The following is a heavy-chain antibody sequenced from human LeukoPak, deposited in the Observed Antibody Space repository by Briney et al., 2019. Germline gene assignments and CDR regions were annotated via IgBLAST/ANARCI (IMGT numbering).Heavy chain of an antibody. V-gene: IGHV3-9*01. CDR2: ISWNSGSI. D-gene: IGHD1-26*01. J-gene: IGHJ4*02. Sequence: GGSLRLSCAASGFTLDDYAMHWVRQAPGKGLEWVSGISWNSGSIGYADSVKGRFSISRDNAKNSLYLQMNSLRAEDTALYYCAKVVGGSYYAPIDYWGQGTLVTVSS. CDR1: GFTLDDYA. CDR3: AKVVGGSYYAPIDY.